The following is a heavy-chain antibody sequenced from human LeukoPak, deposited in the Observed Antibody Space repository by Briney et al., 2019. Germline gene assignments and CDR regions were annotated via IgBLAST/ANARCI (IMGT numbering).Heavy chain of an antibody. Sequence: PGGSLRLSCTASEFIFTSYSMNWVRQAPGKGLEWVSYISSNSDTIYYADSVEGRFTISRDNAKNSLYLQMNSLRAEDTAVYYCARLGRTLVIEPAPLGKKEIKYYYYMDDWGKGTTVTVSS. CDR3: ARLGRTLVIEPAPLGKKEIKYYYYMDD. CDR2: ISSNSDTI. D-gene: IGHD2-2*01. V-gene: IGHV3-48*01. J-gene: IGHJ6*03. CDR1: EFIFTSYS.